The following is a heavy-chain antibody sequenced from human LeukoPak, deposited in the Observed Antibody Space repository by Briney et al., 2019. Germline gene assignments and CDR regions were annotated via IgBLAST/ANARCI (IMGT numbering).Heavy chain of an antibody. CDR1: GYTFTIYG. D-gene: IGHD3-10*01. J-gene: IGHJ4*02. Sequence: GASVKVSCKASGYTFTIYGISWVRQAPGQGLEWMGWISAYNGNTNYAQKLQGRVTMTTDTSTSTAYMELRSLRSDDTAVYYCARDRSARYGSGSYYYGPIDYWGQGTLVTVSS. CDR3: ARDRSARYGSGSYYYGPIDY. CDR2: ISAYNGNT. V-gene: IGHV1-18*01.